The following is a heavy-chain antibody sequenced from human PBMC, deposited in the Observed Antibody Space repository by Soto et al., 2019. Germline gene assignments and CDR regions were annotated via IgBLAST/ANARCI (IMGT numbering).Heavy chain of an antibody. Sequence: QVPLVQSGAELKKPGASVKVSCKASGYTFNNYGIGWVRQAPGQGLEWMGWTSVYNGYANYAQKFQGRIIMTADTSTSTAYMELRSLRSDDTAIYYCAKNLTSWYDYWGQGSLVTVSS. CDR3: AKNLTSWYDY. CDR1: GYTFNNYG. CDR2: TSVYNGYA. V-gene: IGHV1-18*01. D-gene: IGHD6-13*01. J-gene: IGHJ4*02.